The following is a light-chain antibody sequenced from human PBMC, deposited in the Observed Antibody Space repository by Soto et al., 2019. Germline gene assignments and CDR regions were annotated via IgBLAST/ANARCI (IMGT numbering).Light chain of an antibody. CDR3: LQRDFYPFT. J-gene: IGKJ3*01. CDR2: AAS. Sequence: DIQLTQSPSTLSASVGERVTITCRASQSISSWLAWYQQKPGKAPKLLIYAASNLQSGVPARFSGSVSGTDGTITISSLKTEDGSTYYCLQRDFYPFTFGPGTKVDIK. V-gene: IGKV1-5*01. CDR1: QSISSW.